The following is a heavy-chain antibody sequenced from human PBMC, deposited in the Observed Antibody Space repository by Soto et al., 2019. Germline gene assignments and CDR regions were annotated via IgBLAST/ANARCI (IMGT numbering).Heavy chain of an antibody. J-gene: IGHJ4*02. D-gene: IGHD2-2*01. Sequence: QVQLVQSGAEVKKPGASVKVSCKASGYTFTSYGISWVRQAPGQGLEWMGWISAYNGNTNYAQKLQGRVTMTTDTATSTAYMELRSLRTDDTAVYYCAGWGYCSSTRCYDDYWGQGTLVTVSS. CDR2: ISAYNGNT. CDR1: GYTFTSYG. CDR3: AGWGYCSSTRCYDDY. V-gene: IGHV1-18*01.